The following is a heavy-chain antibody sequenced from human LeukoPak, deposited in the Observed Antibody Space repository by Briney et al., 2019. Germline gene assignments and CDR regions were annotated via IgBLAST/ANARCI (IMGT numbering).Heavy chain of an antibody. J-gene: IGHJ4*02. CDR3: ARDPIDFLEWFLGYFDY. Sequence: GGSLRLSCAASGFTFSSYAMHWVRQAPGKGLEWVAVISYDGSNKYYADSVKGRFTISRDNSKNTLYLQMNSLRAEDTAVYYCARDPIDFLEWFLGYFDYXGQGTLVTVSS. V-gene: IGHV3-30-3*01. CDR1: GFTFSSYA. D-gene: IGHD3-3*01. CDR2: ISYDGSNK.